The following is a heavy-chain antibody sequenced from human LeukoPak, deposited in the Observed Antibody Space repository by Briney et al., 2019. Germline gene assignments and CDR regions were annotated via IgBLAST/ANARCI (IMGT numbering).Heavy chain of an antibody. CDR3: AIRNFGNGFHI. Sequence: PSQTLSLTCTVSGGSMSSGDYHWTWRRQPAGKGLEWIGRIFKGVSTNYNPSLKSRATISQDTSKNQFSLDLTSVTAADTAVYYCAIRNFGNGFHIWGQGTLVTVSS. V-gene: IGHV4-61*02. J-gene: IGHJ3*02. CDR2: IFKGVST. D-gene: IGHD3-9*01. CDR1: GGSMSSGDYH.